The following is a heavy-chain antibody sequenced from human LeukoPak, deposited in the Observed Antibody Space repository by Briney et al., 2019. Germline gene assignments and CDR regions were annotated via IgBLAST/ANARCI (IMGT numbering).Heavy chain of an antibody. CDR3: ASLGTYYYDSSGYLIDY. D-gene: IGHD3-22*01. Sequence: GGSLRLPCAASGFTVSSNYMSWVRQAPGKGLEWVSVIYSGGSTYYADSVKGRFTISRDNSKNTLYLQMNSLRAEDTAVYYCASLGTYYYDSSGYLIDYWGQGTLVTVSS. J-gene: IGHJ4*02. CDR1: GFTVSSNY. V-gene: IGHV3-53*01. CDR2: IYSGGST.